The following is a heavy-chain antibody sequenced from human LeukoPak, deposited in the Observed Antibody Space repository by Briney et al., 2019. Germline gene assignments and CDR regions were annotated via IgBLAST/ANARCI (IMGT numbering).Heavy chain of an antibody. Sequence: GGSLRLSCAASGFTVSSNYMSWVRQAPGKGLEWVSVIYSGGSTYYADSVKGRFTISRDNSKNMLYLQMNSLRAEDTAMYYCARDTNGDVGGFDYWGQGTLVTVSS. J-gene: IGHJ4*02. CDR1: GFTVSSNY. CDR2: IYSGGST. D-gene: IGHD2-8*01. V-gene: IGHV3-66*02. CDR3: ARDTNGDVGGFDY.